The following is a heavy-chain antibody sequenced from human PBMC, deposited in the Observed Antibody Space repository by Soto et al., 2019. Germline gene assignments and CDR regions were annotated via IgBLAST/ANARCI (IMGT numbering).Heavy chain of an antibody. CDR1: GFTFTSYG. J-gene: IGHJ4*02. CDR3: ATALTPHLTTRLLSDY. V-gene: IGHV3-30*03. D-gene: IGHD4-4*01. CDR2: ISYDGNNK. Sequence: GGSLRLSCAASGFTFTSYGMHWVRQAPGKGLEWVAVISYDGNNKYYADSVKGRFTISRDNSKKTLYLQMNSLRAEDTAVYYCATALTPHLTTRLLSDYWGQGTLVTVSS.